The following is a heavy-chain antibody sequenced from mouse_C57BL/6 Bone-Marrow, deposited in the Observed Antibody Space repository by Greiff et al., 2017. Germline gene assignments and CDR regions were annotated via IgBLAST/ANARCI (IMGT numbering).Heavy chain of an antibody. J-gene: IGHJ4*01. V-gene: IGHV3-8*01. CDR2: ISYSGST. Sequence: VHVKQSGPGLAKPSQTLSLTCSVTGYSITSDYWNWIRKFPGHKLEYMGYISYSGSTYYNPSLKSRIYITRDTSKNQYYLQLNSVTTEETATYYCARVGSRDGCLYDAMDYWGQGTSVTVSS. D-gene: IGHD2-3*01. CDR3: ARVGSRDGCLYDAMDY. CDR1: GYSITSDY.